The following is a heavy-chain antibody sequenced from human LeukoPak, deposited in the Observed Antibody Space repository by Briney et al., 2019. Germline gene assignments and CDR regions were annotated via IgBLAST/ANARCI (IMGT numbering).Heavy chain of an antibody. V-gene: IGHV1-2*02. CDR3: AREGVDWNHSVYYFDY. D-gene: IGHD1-1*01. Sequence: ASVKVSCKASGYTFTGYYMHWVRQAPGQGLEWMGWVNPNSGGTNYAQKFQGRVTMTRDTSISTAYMELSRLRSDDTAVYYCAREGVDWNHSVYYFDYWGQGTLVTVSS. CDR2: VNPNSGGT. J-gene: IGHJ4*02. CDR1: GYTFTGYY.